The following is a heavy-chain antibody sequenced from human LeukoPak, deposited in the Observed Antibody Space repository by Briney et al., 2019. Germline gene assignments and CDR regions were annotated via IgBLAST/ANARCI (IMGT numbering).Heavy chain of an antibody. CDR2: INPSGGST. CDR1: GYTFTSYY. J-gene: IGHJ4*02. Sequence: ASVKVSCKASGYTFTSYYMHWVRQAPGQGLEWMGIINPSGGSTSYAQKFQGRVTITRDMSTSTVYMELSSLRSEDTAVYYCARGQWELLRSRPLVKEFDYWGQGTLVTVSS. V-gene: IGHV1-46*01. D-gene: IGHD1-26*01. CDR3: ARGQWELLRSRPLVKEFDY.